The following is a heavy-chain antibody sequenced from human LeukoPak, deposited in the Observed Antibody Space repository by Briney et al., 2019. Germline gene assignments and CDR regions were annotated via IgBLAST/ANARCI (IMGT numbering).Heavy chain of an antibody. CDR2: ISGSGGST. CDR1: GFTFSSYA. Sequence: QPGGSLRLSCAASGFTFSSYAMSWVRQAPGKGLEWVSDISGSGGSTYYADPVKSRFTISRDNSKNTLYLQMTSLRAEDTAVYYCAKGGRYRVGATYGWGQGTLVTVSS. CDR3: AKGGRYRVGATYG. V-gene: IGHV3-23*01. D-gene: IGHD1-26*01. J-gene: IGHJ4*02.